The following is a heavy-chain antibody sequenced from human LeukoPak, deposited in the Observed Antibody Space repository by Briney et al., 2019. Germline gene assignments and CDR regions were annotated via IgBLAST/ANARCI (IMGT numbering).Heavy chain of an antibody. J-gene: IGHJ6*02. D-gene: IGHD3-3*01. CDR2: ISSSGSTI. CDR1: GFTVSSTY. CDR3: ARENPGTIFGVVQYGMDV. V-gene: IGHV3-48*03. Sequence: GGSLRLSCAASGFTVSSTYMNWVRQAPGKGLEWVSYISSSGSTIYYADSVKGRFTISRDNAKNSLYLQMNSLRAEDTAVYYCARENPGTIFGVVQYGMDVWGQGTTVTVSS.